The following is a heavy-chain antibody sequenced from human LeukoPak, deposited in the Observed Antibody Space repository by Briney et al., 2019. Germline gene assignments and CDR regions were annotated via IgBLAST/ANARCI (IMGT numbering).Heavy chain of an antibody. J-gene: IGHJ6*02. D-gene: IGHD3-3*01. CDR2: ISAYNGNT. V-gene: IGHV1-18*01. CDR1: GYTFTSYG. Sequence: ASAKVSCKASGYTFTSYGISWVRQAPGQGLEWMGWISAYNGNTNYAQKLQGRVTMTRNTSISTAYMELSNLRSEDTAVYYCARGTIFGVVSDYYYYYGMDVWGQGTTVTVSS. CDR3: ARGTIFGVVSDYYYYYGMDV.